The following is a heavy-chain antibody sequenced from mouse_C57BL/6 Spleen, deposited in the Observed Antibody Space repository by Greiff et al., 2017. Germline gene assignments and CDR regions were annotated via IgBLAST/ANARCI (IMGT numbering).Heavy chain of an antibody. CDR3: TRGGFAWFAY. CDR2: IDPETGGT. CDR1: GYTFTDYE. V-gene: IGHV1-15*01. Sequence: VQLQQSGAELVRPGASVTLSCTASGYTFTDYEMHWVKQTPVHGLEWIGAIDPETGGTAYNQKFKGKAILTADKSSSTAYMELRSLTSEDSAVYYCTRGGFAWFAYWGQGTLVTVSA. J-gene: IGHJ3*01.